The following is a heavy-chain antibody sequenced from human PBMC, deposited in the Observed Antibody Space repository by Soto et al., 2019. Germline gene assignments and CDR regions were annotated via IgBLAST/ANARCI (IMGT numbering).Heavy chain of an antibody. CDR1: GFTFSSYA. CDR2: ISGSGGST. Sequence: GGSLRLSCXASGFTFSSYAMSWVRQAPGKGLEWVSAISGSGGSTYYADSVKGRFTISRDNSKNTLYLQMNSLRAEDTAVYYCAKGEEVDYYYYMDVWGKGTTVTVSS. J-gene: IGHJ6*03. V-gene: IGHV3-23*01. CDR3: AKGEEVDYYYYMDV.